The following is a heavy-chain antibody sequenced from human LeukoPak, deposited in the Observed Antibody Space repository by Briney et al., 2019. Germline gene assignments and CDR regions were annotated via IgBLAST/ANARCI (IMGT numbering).Heavy chain of an antibody. D-gene: IGHD3-10*01. J-gene: IGHJ4*02. CDR2: VYYTGST. CDR3: ARHLTISGSYPFDS. CDR1: GGSISNYY. V-gene: IGHV4-59*08. Sequence: PSGTLSLTCIVSGGSISNYYWSWIPQPPGKGLDWIGYVYYTGSTNYNPSLKSRVTISVDTSKNQFSLRLSSVTAADTAVYYCARHLTISGSYPFDSWGQGTLVTVSS.